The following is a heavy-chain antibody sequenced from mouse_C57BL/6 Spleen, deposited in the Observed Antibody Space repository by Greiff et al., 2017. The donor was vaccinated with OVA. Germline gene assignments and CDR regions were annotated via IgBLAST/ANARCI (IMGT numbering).Heavy chain of an antibody. D-gene: IGHD2-2*01. CDR2: INPYNGGT. CDR3: ARRDGYEGAMDY. Sequence: EVKLQESGPVLVKPGASVKMSCKASGYTFTDYYMNWVKQSHGKSLEWIGVINPYNGGTSYNQKFKGKATLTVDKSSSTAYMELNSLTSEDSAVYYCARRDGYEGAMDYWGQGTSVTVSS. J-gene: IGHJ4*01. CDR1: GYTFTDYY. V-gene: IGHV1-19*01.